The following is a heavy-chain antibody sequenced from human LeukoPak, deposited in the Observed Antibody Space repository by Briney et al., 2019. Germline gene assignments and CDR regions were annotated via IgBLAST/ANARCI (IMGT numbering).Heavy chain of an antibody. CDR1: GGTFSSYA. CDR2: IIPIFGTA. D-gene: IGHD6-13*01. V-gene: IGHV1-69*01. CDR3: ARGGTYLGIAAGPVNPWAGNWFDP. Sequence: ASVKVSCKASGGTFSSYAISWVRQAPGQGLEWMGGIIPIFGTANYAQKFQGRVTITADESTSTAYMELSSLRSEDTAVYYCARGGTYLGIAAGPVNPWAGNWFDPWGQGTLVTVSS. J-gene: IGHJ5*02.